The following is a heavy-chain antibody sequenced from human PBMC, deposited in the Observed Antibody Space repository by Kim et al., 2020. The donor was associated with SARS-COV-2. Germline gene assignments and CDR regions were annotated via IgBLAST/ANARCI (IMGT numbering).Heavy chain of an antibody. CDR2: IKSKTDGGTT. CDR1: GFTFSNAW. D-gene: IGHD6-19*01. Sequence: GGSLRLSCAASGFTFSNAWMSWVRQAPGKGLEWVGRIKSKTDGGTTDYAAPVKGRFTISRDDSKNTLYLQMNSLKTEDTAVYYCTTGMGSGWSTYDYWGQGTLVTVSS. CDR3: TTGMGSGWSTYDY. V-gene: IGHV3-15*01. J-gene: IGHJ4*02.